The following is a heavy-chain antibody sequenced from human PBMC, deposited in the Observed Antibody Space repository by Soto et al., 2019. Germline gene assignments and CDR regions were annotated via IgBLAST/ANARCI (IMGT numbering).Heavy chain of an antibody. V-gene: IGHV1-3*01. CDR1: GYTFTSYA. CDR2: INAGNGNT. D-gene: IGHD3-3*01. Sequence: GASVKVSCKASGYTFTSYAMHWVRQAPGQRLEWMGWINAGNGNTKYSQKFQGRVTITRDTSASTAYMELSSLRSEDTAVYYCASDFWSGYPYYYYYGMDVWGQGTTVTSP. J-gene: IGHJ6*02. CDR3: ASDFWSGYPYYYYYGMDV.